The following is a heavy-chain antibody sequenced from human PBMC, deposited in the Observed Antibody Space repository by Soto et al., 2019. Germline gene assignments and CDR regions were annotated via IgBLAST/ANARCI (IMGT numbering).Heavy chain of an antibody. CDR3: ARHQSGSGNSNFDF. CDR1: EYSFPIYW. CDR2: IDPSDSFA. Sequence: DSLTISCQAFEYSFPIYWISLVRHLPGAGLEWMGRIDPSDSFATYDPSFQGHVTISVDKSTRIVYLQWRSLKASDTATYYCARHQSGSGNSNFDFWGQGTPVTVSS. V-gene: IGHV5-10-1*01. J-gene: IGHJ4*02. D-gene: IGHD3-10*01.